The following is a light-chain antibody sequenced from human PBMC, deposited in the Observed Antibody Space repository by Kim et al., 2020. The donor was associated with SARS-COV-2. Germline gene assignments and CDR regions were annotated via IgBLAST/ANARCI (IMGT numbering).Light chain of an antibody. CDR3: HQHRTYPIT. Sequence: ASVGDRVTITCQASQDIGNDLGWYQQNPGRAPKLLIYGASNLQSGVPSRFSGSGSGTEFTLTINSLQPEDFATYFCHQHRTYPITFGRGTRLEIK. CDR2: GAS. J-gene: IGKJ5*01. CDR1: QDIGND. V-gene: IGKV1-17*01.